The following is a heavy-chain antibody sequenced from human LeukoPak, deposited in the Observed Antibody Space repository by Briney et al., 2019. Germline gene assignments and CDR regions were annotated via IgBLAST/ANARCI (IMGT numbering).Heavy chain of an antibody. CDR2: ISISGAST. J-gene: IGHJ4*02. V-gene: IGHV3-23*01. Sequence: GGSLRLSCTASGFTFSSYAMTWVRQAPGKGLEWVSGISISGASTYYADSVKGRFTISRDNSKNTLYLQMNSLRAEDTAVYYCAKGDRSIWRPLDYWGQGTQVTVSS. D-gene: IGHD3-16*02. CDR3: AKGDRSIWRPLDY. CDR1: GFTFSSYA.